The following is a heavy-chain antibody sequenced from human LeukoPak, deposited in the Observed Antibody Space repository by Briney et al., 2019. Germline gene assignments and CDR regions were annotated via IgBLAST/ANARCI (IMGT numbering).Heavy chain of an antibody. CDR2: ISSSGSTI. Sequence: GGSLRLSCTASGFTFSSYAMNWVRQAPGKGLEWVSYISSSGSTIYYADSVKGRFTISRDNAKNSLYLQMNSLRAEDTAVYYCASGNVAAIHYYYGMDVWGQGTTVTVSS. CDR1: GFTFSSYA. CDR3: ASGNVAAIHYYYGMDV. J-gene: IGHJ6*02. D-gene: IGHD2-15*01. V-gene: IGHV3-48*03.